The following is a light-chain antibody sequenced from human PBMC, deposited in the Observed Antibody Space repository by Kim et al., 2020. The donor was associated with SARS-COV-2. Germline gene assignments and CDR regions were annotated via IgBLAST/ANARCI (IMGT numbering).Light chain of an antibody. CDR1: KSVSSNY. J-gene: IGKJ1*01. Sequence: SPGESATLTSRASKSVSSNYLAWYQQKPGQAPRLLIYGASSRATGIPDRFSGSGSGTDFTLTITRLEPEDFAVYYCQQYSSSPATFGQGTKVDIK. CDR2: GAS. V-gene: IGKV3-20*01. CDR3: QQYSSSPAT.